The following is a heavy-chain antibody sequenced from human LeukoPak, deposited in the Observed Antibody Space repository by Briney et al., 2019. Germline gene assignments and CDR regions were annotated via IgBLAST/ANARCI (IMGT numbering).Heavy chain of an antibody. D-gene: IGHD4-17*01. CDR3: AKEDRYGAKNY. J-gene: IGHJ4*02. Sequence: GGSLRLSCAASGFTFSSYAMSWVRQAPGKGLEWVSAISGSGARTYYADSVKGRFTISRDNSKDTLYLQMNSLRAEDTAVYYCAKEDRYGAKNYWGQGALVTVSS. CDR2: ISGSGART. CDR1: GFTFSSYA. V-gene: IGHV3-23*01.